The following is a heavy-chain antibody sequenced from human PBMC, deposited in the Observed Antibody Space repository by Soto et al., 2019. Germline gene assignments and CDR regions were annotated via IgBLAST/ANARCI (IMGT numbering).Heavy chain of an antibody. D-gene: IGHD6-13*01. Sequence: EVQLVESGGGLVQPGRSLRLSCAASGFSFDDYAMYWVRQAPGKGREWVSVISWNSRSIGYADSVKGRFTISRDNDKNSLYLQMNSLRAEDTALYYCAKGGSGSFIAPAGTGNWFAPWGQGTLVTVSS. V-gene: IGHV3-9*01. J-gene: IGHJ5*02. CDR3: AKGGSGSFIAPAGTGNWFAP. CDR1: GFSFDDYA. CDR2: ISWNSRSI.